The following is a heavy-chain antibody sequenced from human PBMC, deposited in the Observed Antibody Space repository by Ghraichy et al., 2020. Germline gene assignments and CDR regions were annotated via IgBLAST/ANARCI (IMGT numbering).Heavy chain of an antibody. CDR2: IYYSGST. Sequence: SETLSLTCTVSGGSISSYYWSWIRQPPGKGLEWIGYIYYSGSTNYNPSLKSRVTISVDTSKNQFSLKLSSVTAADTAVYYCARTYCSGGSCYDNENWFDPWGQGTLVTVSS. CDR1: GGSISSYY. J-gene: IGHJ5*02. V-gene: IGHV4-59*01. CDR3: ARTYCSGGSCYDNENWFDP. D-gene: IGHD2-15*01.